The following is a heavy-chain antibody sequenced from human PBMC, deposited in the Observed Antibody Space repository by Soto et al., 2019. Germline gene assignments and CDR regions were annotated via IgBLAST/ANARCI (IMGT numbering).Heavy chain of an antibody. V-gene: IGHV5-10-1*01. CDR2: IDPSDSYT. Sequence: GESLKISCKGSGYSFTSYWISWVRQMPGKGLEWMGRIDPSDSYTNYSPSFQGHVTISADKSISTAYLQWSSLKASDTALYYWARGTGYYGSGSHWTNNYYYYGMDVWGQGTTVTFSS. J-gene: IGHJ6*02. D-gene: IGHD3-10*01. CDR1: GYSFTSYW. CDR3: ARGTGYYGSGSHWTNNYYYYGMDV.